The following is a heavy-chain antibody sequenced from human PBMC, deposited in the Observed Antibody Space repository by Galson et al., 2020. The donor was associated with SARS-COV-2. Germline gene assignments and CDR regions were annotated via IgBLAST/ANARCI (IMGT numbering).Heavy chain of an antibody. CDR2: IKQDGSDR. V-gene: IGHV3-7*01. J-gene: IGHJ4*02. CDR3: AKDQDGYNDF. D-gene: IGHD5-12*01. Sequence: PGGFLRLSCAASGFTFSRFWMSWVRQAPGKGLEWVANIKQDGSDRYYGDSVKGRFTISSDNAKNSLYLQMNSLRAEDTAVYYCAKDQDGYNDFWGQGTLVTVSS. CDR1: GFTFSRFW.